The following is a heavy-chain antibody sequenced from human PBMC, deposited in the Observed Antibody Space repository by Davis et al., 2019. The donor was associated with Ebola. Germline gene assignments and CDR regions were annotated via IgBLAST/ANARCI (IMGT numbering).Heavy chain of an antibody. D-gene: IGHD2-2*01. Sequence: ASVKVSCKASGYTFTGYYMHWVRQAPGQGLEWMGRINPNSGGTNYAQKFQGRVTMTRETSISTAYMELSRLRSDDTAVYYCARRYCSSTSCYGSWFDPWGQGTLVTVSS. CDR2: INPNSGGT. CDR1: GYTFTGYY. CDR3: ARRYCSSTSCYGSWFDP. J-gene: IGHJ5*02. V-gene: IGHV1-2*06.